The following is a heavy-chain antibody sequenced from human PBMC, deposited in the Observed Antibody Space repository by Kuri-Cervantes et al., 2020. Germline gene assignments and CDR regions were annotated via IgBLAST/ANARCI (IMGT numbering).Heavy chain of an antibody. CDR2: IWYDGSNK. Sequence: GGSLRLSCAAPGFTFSSYAMHWVRQAPGKGLEWVAVIWYDGSNKYYADSVKGRFTISRDNSKNTLYLQMNSLRAEDTAVYYCARGTFEGYDFWSGYYPFDYWGQGTLVTVSS. V-gene: IGHV3-33*08. D-gene: IGHD3-3*01. CDR1: GFTFSSYA. J-gene: IGHJ4*02. CDR3: ARGTFEGYDFWSGYYPFDY.